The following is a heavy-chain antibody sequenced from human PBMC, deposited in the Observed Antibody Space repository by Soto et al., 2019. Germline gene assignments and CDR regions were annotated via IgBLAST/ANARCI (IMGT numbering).Heavy chain of an antibody. CDR2: ISYDGSNK. CDR3: ARDPTGVAYFDY. CDR1: GFTFSSYA. V-gene: IGHV3-30-3*01. J-gene: IGHJ4*02. Sequence: GGSLRLSCAASGFTFSSYAMHWVRQAPGKGLEWVAVISYDGSNKYYADSVKGRFTISRDNSKNTLYLQMNSLRAEDTAVYYCARDPTGVAYFDYWGQGTLVTVSS. D-gene: IGHD3-3*01.